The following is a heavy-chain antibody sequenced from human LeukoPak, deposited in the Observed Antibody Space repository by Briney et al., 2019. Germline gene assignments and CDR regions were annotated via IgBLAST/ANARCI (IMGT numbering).Heavy chain of an antibody. CDR1: GFTFSSYW. V-gene: IGHV3-74*01. J-gene: IGHJ6*03. D-gene: IGHD3-10*01. CDR2: INNDGSST. CDR3: ARVARGDYYYYYMDV. Sequence: GGPLRLSCGASGFTFSSYWMHWVRQAPGKGLVWVSRINNDGSSTSYADSVQGRFTISRDNAKNTLYLQMNSLRAEDTALYYCARVARGDYYYYYMDVWGKGTTVTVSS.